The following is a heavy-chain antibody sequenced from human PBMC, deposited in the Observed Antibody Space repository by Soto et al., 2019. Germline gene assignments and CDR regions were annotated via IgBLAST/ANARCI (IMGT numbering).Heavy chain of an antibody. J-gene: IGHJ6*02. CDR3: ARDNDFWSVYYTPPLPYYYGMYV. D-gene: IGHD3-3*01. V-gene: IGHV3-21*01. Sequence: GGSLRLSCAASGFTFSSYSMNWVRQAPEKGLEWVSSISSSSSYIYYADSVKGRFTISRDNAKNSLYLQMNSLRAEDTAVYYCARDNDFWSVYYTPPLPYYYGMYVWGQGTTVTVSS. CDR2: ISSSSSYI. CDR1: GFTFSSYS.